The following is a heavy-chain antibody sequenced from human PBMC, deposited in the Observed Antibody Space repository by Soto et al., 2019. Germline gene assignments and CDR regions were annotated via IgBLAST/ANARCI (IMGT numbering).Heavy chain of an antibody. J-gene: IGHJ4*02. CDR1: GGSISSANW. CDR3: ARTYDGAGDY. V-gene: IGHV4-4*02. Sequence: QVQLQESGPGLVKPSGPLSLTCAVSGGSISSANWWTWVRQPPGKGLEWIGEIYHSGNTNYNPSLKSRVTISLDKSKNQCSLKLISVTAADTAVYYCARTYDGAGDYWGQGTLVTVSS. D-gene: IGHD3-10*01. CDR2: IYHSGNT.